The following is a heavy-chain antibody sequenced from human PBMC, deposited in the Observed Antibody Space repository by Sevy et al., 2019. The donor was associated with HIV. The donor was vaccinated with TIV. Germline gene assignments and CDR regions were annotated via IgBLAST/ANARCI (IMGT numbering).Heavy chain of an antibody. J-gene: IGHJ3*02. CDR1: GFTFSSYA. CDR2: LSGNGGST. D-gene: IGHD1-7*01. Sequence: GGSLRISCAASGFTFSSYAMSWVRQAPGKGLEWVSGLSGNGGSTNYADSVKGRFALSRDNSKNTLYLQMNNLRAEDTVIYFCAKDRIWELGDAFDIWGQGTMVTVSS. CDR3: AKDRIWELGDAFDI. V-gene: IGHV3-23*01.